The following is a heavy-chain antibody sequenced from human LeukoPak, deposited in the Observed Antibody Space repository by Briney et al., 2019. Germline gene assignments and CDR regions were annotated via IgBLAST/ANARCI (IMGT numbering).Heavy chain of an antibody. CDR3: ARLYCGSTSCYFSRYHNWFDP. J-gene: IGHJ5*02. CDR1: GYTFTSYD. Sequence: ASVKVSCKASGYTFTSYDINWVRQATGQGLEWMGWMNPNSGNTGYAQKFQGRVTMTRNTSISTAYMELSSLRSEDTAVYYCARLYCGSTSCYFSRYHNWFDPWGQGTLVTVSS. D-gene: IGHD2-2*01. V-gene: IGHV1-8*01. CDR2: MNPNSGNT.